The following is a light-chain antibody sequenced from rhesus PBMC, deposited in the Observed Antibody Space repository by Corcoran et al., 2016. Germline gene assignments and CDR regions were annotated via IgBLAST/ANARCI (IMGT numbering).Light chain of an antibody. Sequence: DIVMTQTPLSLPITPGEPASISCRSSQSLLHSNGNNYLHWSLQKPGQSPQLLIYGGSNRASGVPDRFSGSGAGTDFKLKISKVEAEDVGVYYCVQTIAFPWTFGQGTKVEIK. CDR2: GGS. V-gene: IGKV2-72*01. CDR1: QSLLHSNGNNY. J-gene: IGKJ1*01. CDR3: VQTIAFPWT.